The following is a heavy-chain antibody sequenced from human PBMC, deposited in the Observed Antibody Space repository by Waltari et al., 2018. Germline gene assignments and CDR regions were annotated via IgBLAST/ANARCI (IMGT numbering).Heavy chain of an antibody. CDR1: GGSISGLY. CDR3: ARGGGGDWEWFDP. CDR2: IYYTGST. D-gene: IGHD2-21*02. V-gene: IGHV4-59*01. J-gene: IGHJ5*02. Sequence: QVQLQESGPSLLKHSETMSLICTVSGGSISGLYWNWVRQPPGKGLDWIGYIYYTGSTNFNPSLKSRVTMSVDTSKNQFSLKLSSVTAADTAFYYCARGGGGDWEWFDPWGQGTLVTVSS.